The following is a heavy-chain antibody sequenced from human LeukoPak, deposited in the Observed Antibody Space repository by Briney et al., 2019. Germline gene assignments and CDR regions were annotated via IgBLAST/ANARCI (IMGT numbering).Heavy chain of an antibody. Sequence: SETLSLTCAVYGGSFSGYYWSWICQPPGKGLEWIGEINHSGSTNYNPSLKSRVTISVDTSKNQFSLKLSSVTAADTAVYYCARGGPVAVAGTRGFDYWGQGTLVTVSS. V-gene: IGHV4-34*01. D-gene: IGHD6-19*01. CDR2: INHSGST. CDR1: GGSFSGYY. CDR3: ARGGPVAVAGTRGFDY. J-gene: IGHJ4*02.